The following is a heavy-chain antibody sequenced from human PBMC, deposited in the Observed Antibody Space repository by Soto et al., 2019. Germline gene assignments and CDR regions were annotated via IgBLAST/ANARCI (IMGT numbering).Heavy chain of an antibody. CDR3: AQTLGLAVSGPGRFDL. CDR2: ITPIFGTP. CDR1: GGTFSRYA. J-gene: IGHJ2*01. D-gene: IGHD6-19*01. Sequence: QVQLVQSGTEVKKPGSSVKFSCKASGGTFSRYAINWVRQAPGQGLEWMGGITPIFGTPNYAQKFQGRVTITADGSTKTAYMELRRLRFEDTAVYYCAQTLGLAVSGPGRFDLWGRGTLVTVTS. V-gene: IGHV1-69*12.